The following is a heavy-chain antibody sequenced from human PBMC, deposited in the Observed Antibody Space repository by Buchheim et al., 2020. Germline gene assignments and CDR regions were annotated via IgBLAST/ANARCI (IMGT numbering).Heavy chain of an antibody. Sequence: QVQLQESGPGLVKPSETLSLTCTVSGGSISSYYWSWIRQPPGKGLEWIGYIYYSGSTNYNPSLKSRVTISVDTSKNQFSLQLSSVTAADTAVYYCARDRGRCSGGSCYANWYFDLWGRGTL. D-gene: IGHD2-15*01. CDR1: GGSISSYY. J-gene: IGHJ2*01. CDR2: IYYSGST. V-gene: IGHV4-59*01. CDR3: ARDRGRCSGGSCYANWYFDL.